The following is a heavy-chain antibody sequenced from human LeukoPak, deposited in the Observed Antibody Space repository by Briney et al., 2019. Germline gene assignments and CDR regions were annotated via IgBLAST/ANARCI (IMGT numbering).Heavy chain of an antibody. V-gene: IGHV3-48*04. CDR2: ISSSGSTI. CDR1: GFTFSRYW. CDR3: ARDAEYYGSGRPDY. D-gene: IGHD3-10*01. Sequence: GGSLRLSCAASGFTFSRYWMSWVRQAPGKGLEWVSYISSSGSTIYYADSVKGRFTISRDNAKNSLYLQMNSLRAEDTAVYYCARDAEYYGSGRPDYWGQGTLVTVSS. J-gene: IGHJ4*02.